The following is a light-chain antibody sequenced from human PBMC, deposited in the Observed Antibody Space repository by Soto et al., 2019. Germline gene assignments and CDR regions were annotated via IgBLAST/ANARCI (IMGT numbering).Light chain of an antibody. V-gene: IGKV1-39*01. CDR3: QQSYRTPKT. J-gene: IGKJ1*01. Sequence: DIQMTQSPSSLSPSVGDRVTITCRASQSIDTYLNWYQQKPGTAPKLLIYAASSLQSGVPSRFSGSGAGTDFTLTISSLQPEDFASYFCQQSYRTPKTFGQGTKVEIK. CDR1: QSIDTY. CDR2: AAS.